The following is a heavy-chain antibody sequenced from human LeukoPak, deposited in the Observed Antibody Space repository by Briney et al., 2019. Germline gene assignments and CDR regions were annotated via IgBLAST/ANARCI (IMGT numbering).Heavy chain of an antibody. CDR2: ISNSGTNI. CDR1: GFTFSSYS. CDR3: ARARYTSGWETLDY. V-gene: IGHV3-48*01. Sequence: GGSLRLSCVASGFTFSSYSMNWVRQAPGKGLEWVSYISNSGTNIYYADSVKGRFTISRDNAKSSLYLQMNSLRAEDTAVYYCARARYTSGWETLDYWGQGTLVTVSS. D-gene: IGHD6-19*01. J-gene: IGHJ4*02.